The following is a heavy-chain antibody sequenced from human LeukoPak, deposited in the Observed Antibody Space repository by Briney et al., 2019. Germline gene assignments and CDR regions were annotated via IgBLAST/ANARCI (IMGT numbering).Heavy chain of an antibody. CDR3: ARGARYSGSFRSKFDY. Sequence: ASVKVSCKASGGTFISYAISWVRQAPGQGLEWMGGIIPIFGTANYAQKFQGRVTITADESTSTAYMELSSLISEDTAVYYCARGARYSGSFRSKFDYWGQGTLVTVSS. J-gene: IGHJ4*02. D-gene: IGHD1-26*01. CDR1: GGTFISYA. CDR2: IIPIFGTA. V-gene: IGHV1-69*13.